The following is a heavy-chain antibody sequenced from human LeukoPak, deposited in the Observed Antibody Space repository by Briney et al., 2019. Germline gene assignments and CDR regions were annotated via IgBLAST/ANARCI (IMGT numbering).Heavy chain of an antibody. D-gene: IGHD5-24*01. CDR3: ARDTGDGYRGGFDY. V-gene: IGHV4-59*01. Sequence: PSETLSLTCTVPGGSISSYYWSWIRQPPGKGLEWIGYIYYSGSTNYNPSLKSRVTISVDTSKNQFSLKLSSVTAADTSVYYCARDTGDGYRGGFDYWGQGTLVTVSS. CDR1: GGSISSYY. J-gene: IGHJ4*02. CDR2: IYYSGST.